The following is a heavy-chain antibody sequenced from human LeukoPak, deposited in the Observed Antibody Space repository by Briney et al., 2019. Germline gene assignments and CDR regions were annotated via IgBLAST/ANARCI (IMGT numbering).Heavy chain of an antibody. Sequence: SETLSLTCTVSGGSISTYYWSWIRQPPGKGLEWTGYIYYSGTTSYNPSLKSRVTISVDTSKNQFSLKLTSVTAADTAVYYCARYAAAGTDYYYYMDVWGKGTTVTVSS. CDR2: IYYSGTT. CDR1: GGSISTYY. J-gene: IGHJ6*03. V-gene: IGHV4-59*01. D-gene: IGHD6-13*01. CDR3: ARYAAAGTDYYYYMDV.